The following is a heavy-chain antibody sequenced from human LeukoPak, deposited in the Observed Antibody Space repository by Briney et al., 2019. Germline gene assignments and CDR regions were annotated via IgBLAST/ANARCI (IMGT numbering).Heavy chain of an antibody. CDR3: ARLSGDYVTEYNWFDP. V-gene: IGHV4-61*03. Sequence: PSETLSLTCTASGGPVGSGTYCWSWIRQPPGKTLEWIGYICDSGSIDHNPSLKSRVTMSVDTSKSHFSLKLSSVTAADTAVYYCARLSGDYVTEYNWFDPWGQGTLVTVSS. J-gene: IGHJ5*02. CDR2: ICDSGSI. D-gene: IGHD4-17*01. CDR1: GGPVGSGTYC.